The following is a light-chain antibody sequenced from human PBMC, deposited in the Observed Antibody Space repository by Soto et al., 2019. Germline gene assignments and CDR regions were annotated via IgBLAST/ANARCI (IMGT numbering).Light chain of an antibody. Sequence: QSALTQPRSVSGSPGQSVTISCTGTSSDVGGYNFVSWHQQHPGKAPKLMIYDVSKRPSGVPDRFSGSKSGNTASLTISGLQGEDEADYYCCSYAGSYTWVFGTGTKLTVL. J-gene: IGLJ1*01. V-gene: IGLV2-11*01. CDR1: SSDVGGYNF. CDR3: CSYAGSYTWV. CDR2: DVS.